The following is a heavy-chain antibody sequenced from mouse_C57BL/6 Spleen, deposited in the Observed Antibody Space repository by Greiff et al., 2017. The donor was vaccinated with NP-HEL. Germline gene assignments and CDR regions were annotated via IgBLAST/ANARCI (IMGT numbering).Heavy chain of an antibody. CDR1: GYAFSSSW. D-gene: IGHD3-1*01. J-gene: IGHJ3*01. CDR3: AREGLRGAWFAY. Sequence: VQRVESGPELVKPGASVKISCKASGYAFSSSWMNWVKQRPGKGLEWIGRIYPGDGDTNYNGKFKGKATLTADKSSSTAYMQLSSLTSEDSAVYFCAREGLRGAWFAYWGQGTLVTVSA. V-gene: IGHV1-82*01. CDR2: IYPGDGDT.